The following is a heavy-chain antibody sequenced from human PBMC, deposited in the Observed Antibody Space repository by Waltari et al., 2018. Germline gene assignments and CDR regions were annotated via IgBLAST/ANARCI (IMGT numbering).Heavy chain of an antibody. Sequence: QVQLVESGGGVVQPGGSLRLSCVTSGFTFSRNNMHWVRQAPGQGLEWVAFMQYDGSNKYYADSVTARFAISRDNSKNTQYLEMNNLRPDDTAVYYCAKDMGSGRYSFDYWGQGTLVTVSS. J-gene: IGHJ4*02. V-gene: IGHV3-30*02. CDR1: GFTFSRNN. CDR3: AKDMGSGRYSFDY. CDR2: MQYDGSNK. D-gene: IGHD3-10*01.